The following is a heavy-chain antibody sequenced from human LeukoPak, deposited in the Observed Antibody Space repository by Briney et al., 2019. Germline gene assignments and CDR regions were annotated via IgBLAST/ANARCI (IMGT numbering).Heavy chain of an antibody. CDR3: ARARPGDAYYYDSMPFDI. CDR1: GGSISSGSYY. V-gene: IGHV4-31*03. CDR2: ISSSGST. J-gene: IGHJ3*02. D-gene: IGHD3-22*01. Sequence: NASETLSLTCTVSGGSISSGSYYWSWIRQHPGKGLEWFGYISSSGSTYYNPSLRSRVTISVDTSKNQFSLKLSSVTAADTAVYYCARARPGDAYYYDSMPFDIWGQGTMVTVSS.